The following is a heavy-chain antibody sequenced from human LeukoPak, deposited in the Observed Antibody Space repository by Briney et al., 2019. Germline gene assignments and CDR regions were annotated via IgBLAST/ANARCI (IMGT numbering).Heavy chain of an antibody. D-gene: IGHD1-26*01. Sequence: GGSLRLSCAASGFTFSSYAMSWVRQAPGKGLQWVSALSGSCGSTYYADSVKGRFTISRDNSKNTLYLQMNSLRAEDTAVYYCAKDEFGATTSLFDYWGQGTLVTVSS. CDR3: AKDEFGATTSLFDY. J-gene: IGHJ4*02. CDR2: LSGSCGST. V-gene: IGHV3-23*01. CDR1: GFTFSSYA.